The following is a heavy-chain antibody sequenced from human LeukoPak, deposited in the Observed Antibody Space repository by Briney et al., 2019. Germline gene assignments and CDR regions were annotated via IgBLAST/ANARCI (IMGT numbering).Heavy chain of an antibody. D-gene: IGHD2-15*01. CDR1: GDSMTSSNHY. CDR3: ARRSHCTGDSCYPV. Sequence: PSETLSLTCTVSGDSMTSSNHYWVWIRQPPGKGLEWIGSIYYGGSTYYNPSLKSRVTISQDTSKNQFSLKVNPVAAADTAVYHCARRSHCTGDSCYPVWGQGTTVTVSS. CDR2: IYYGGST. J-gene: IGHJ6*02. V-gene: IGHV4-39*01.